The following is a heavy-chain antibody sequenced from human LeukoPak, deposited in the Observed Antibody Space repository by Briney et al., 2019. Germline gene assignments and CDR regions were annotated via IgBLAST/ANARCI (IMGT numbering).Heavy chain of an antibody. V-gene: IGHV3-74*01. D-gene: IGHD4-17*01. Sequence: GSLSLSCAASGFIFSTYWMHWVRPDPGKGLLWVSSIKGDGSSTNYADSVKGRFTISRDNAKNTLYLQMNSLRAEDTAVYYCARASTTVPNLLDNWGQGTLVTVSS. CDR1: GFIFSTYW. CDR2: IKGDGSST. CDR3: ARASTTVPNLLDN. J-gene: IGHJ4*02.